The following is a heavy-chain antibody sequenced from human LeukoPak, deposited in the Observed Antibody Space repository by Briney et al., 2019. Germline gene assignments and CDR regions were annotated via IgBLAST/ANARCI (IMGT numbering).Heavy chain of an antibody. CDR3: AREAYYGSGRSRQPSPV. Sequence: PGTSLRLSCAASGFTFSSYAMYWVRQAPGKGLEWVALISKDGSNEDHADYVKGRFTISRDNSRTTLYLQMTSLRPEDTAVYYCAREAYYGSGRSRQPSPVWGQGTLVTVSS. D-gene: IGHD3-10*01. CDR1: GFTFSSYA. J-gene: IGHJ4*02. V-gene: IGHV3-30*01. CDR2: ISKDGSNE.